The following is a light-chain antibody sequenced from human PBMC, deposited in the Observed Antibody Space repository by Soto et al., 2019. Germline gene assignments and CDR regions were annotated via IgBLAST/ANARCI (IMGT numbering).Light chain of an antibody. CDR3: QYYSNWPPWT. V-gene: IGKV3-15*01. CDR2: GAS. Sequence: EIVMTQSPATLSVSPGERATLSCRASQSISSNLAWYQQKPGQAPRLLIYGASTRVTGIPARFSGSGSGTEFTLTISSLQSEDFAVYYCQYYSNWPPWTFGQGTKVEI. CDR1: QSISSN. J-gene: IGKJ1*01.